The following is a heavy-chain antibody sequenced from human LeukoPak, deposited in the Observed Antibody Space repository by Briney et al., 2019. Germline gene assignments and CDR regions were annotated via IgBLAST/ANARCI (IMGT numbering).Heavy chain of an antibody. D-gene: IGHD6-6*01. CDR3: VRGGSSSSGPPDY. CDR1: RLTFNTYS. Sequence: GGSLRLSCAASRLTFNTYSMTWVRQAPGKGLEWVSSISPRSDYKYYADSVRGRFTISRDNAENSLYLQMNSLSAEDTAVYYCVRGGSSSSGPPDYWGQGTLVTVSS. V-gene: IGHV3-21*01. J-gene: IGHJ4*02. CDR2: ISPRSDYK.